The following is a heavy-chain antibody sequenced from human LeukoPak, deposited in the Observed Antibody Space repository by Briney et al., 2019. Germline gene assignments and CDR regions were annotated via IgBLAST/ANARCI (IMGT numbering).Heavy chain of an antibody. V-gene: IGHV4-59*04. D-gene: IGHD2-15*01. Sequence: SETLSLTCTVSGGSISSYYWSWIRQPPGKGLEWIGYIYYSGSTYYNPSLKSRVTISVDTSKNQFSLKLSSVTAADTAVYYCARSGGSCYWNWGQGTLVTVSS. CDR1: GGSISSYY. CDR3: ARSGGSCYWN. J-gene: IGHJ4*02. CDR2: IYYSGST.